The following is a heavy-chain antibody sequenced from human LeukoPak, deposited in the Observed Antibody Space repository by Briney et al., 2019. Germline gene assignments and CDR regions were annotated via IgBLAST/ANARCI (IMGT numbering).Heavy chain of an antibody. Sequence: ASVKVSCKASGGTFSSYAINWVRQAPGQGLEWMGRIIPILDTANYAQKFQDRVTMTADKSTSTAYMELSSLRSEDTAVYYCARANESYFFFEYWGQGTLVTVSS. J-gene: IGHJ4*02. V-gene: IGHV1-69*04. CDR2: IIPILDTA. CDR3: ARANESYFFFEY. D-gene: IGHD3-10*01. CDR1: GGTFSSYA.